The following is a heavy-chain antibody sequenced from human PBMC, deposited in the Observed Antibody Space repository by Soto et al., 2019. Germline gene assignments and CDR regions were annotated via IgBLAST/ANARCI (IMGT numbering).Heavy chain of an antibody. J-gene: IGHJ4*02. Sequence: QVQLQESGPGLVKPSQTLSLTCTVSGGSISSGGYYWSWIRQHPGKGLEWIGYIYYSGSTYYNPSLKSRGTISVDTTKNQCPLKPSSVTAASTGVDYCARGPHNVVVTNPLDYWGQGTLVTVSS. CDR3: ARGPHNVVVTNPLDY. CDR2: IYYSGST. CDR1: GGSISSGGYY. D-gene: IGHD2-21*02. V-gene: IGHV4-31*03.